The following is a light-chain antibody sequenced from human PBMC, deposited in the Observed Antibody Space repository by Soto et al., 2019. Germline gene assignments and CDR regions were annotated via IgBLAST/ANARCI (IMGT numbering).Light chain of an antibody. J-gene: IGLJ2*01. CDR2: EIR. V-gene: IGLV2-14*03. Sequence: QSALTQPASVSGSPGQSITISCSGTISDVGGYQYVSWYQQHPGKAPKLLIYEIRLRPSGISTRFSGSKSGNTASLTISGLQAEDEADYYCSSYTSRDTVIFGGGTKLTVL. CDR1: ISDVGGYQY. CDR3: SSYTSRDTVI.